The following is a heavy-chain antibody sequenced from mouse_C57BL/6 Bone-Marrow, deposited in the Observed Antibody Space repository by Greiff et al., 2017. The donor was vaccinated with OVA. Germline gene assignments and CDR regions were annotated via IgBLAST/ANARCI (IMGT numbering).Heavy chain of an antibody. J-gene: IGHJ2*01. CDR3: ARWNYDYDVDY. CDR1: GYTFTSYW. CDR2: IDPSDSYT. D-gene: IGHD2-4*01. V-gene: IGHV1-59*01. Sequence: QVQLKQPGAELVRPGTSVKLSCKASGYTFTSYWMHWVKQRPGQGLEWIGVIDPSDSYTNYNQKFKGKATLTVDTSSSTAYMQLSSLTSEDSAVYYCARWNYDYDVDYWGQGTTLTVSS.